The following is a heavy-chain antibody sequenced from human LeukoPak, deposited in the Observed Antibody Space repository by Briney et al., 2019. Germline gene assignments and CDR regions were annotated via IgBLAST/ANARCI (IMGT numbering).Heavy chain of an antibody. J-gene: IGHJ3*01. Sequence: SETLSLTCTVSGGSITSHFWTWIRQAPGKGLEWVGYVSKSGSTNYNPSLQSRITISVDTSKNQFFLKLTSMTATDTAVYFCARDDYGVFDAFDVWGQGTVVTVSS. CDR2: VSKSGST. V-gene: IGHV4-4*08. D-gene: IGHD3-16*01. CDR3: ARDDYGVFDAFDV. CDR1: GGSITSHF.